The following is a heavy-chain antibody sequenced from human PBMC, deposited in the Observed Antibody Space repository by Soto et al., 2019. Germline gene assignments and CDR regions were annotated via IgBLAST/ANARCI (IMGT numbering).Heavy chain of an antibody. CDR2: ISSSSSYI. D-gene: IGHD6-6*01. CDR1: GFTFSSYS. V-gene: IGHV3-21*01. J-gene: IGHJ2*01. Sequence: ESGGGLVKPGGSLRLSCAASGFTFSSYSMNWVRQAPGKGLEWVSSISSSSSYIYYADSVKGRFTISRDNAKNSLYLQMNSLRAEDTAVYYCARVGNEYSSSWRWYFDLWGRGTLVTVSS. CDR3: ARVGNEYSSSWRWYFDL.